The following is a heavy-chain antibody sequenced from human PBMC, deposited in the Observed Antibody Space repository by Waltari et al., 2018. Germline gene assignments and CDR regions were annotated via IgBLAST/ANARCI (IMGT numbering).Heavy chain of an antibody. V-gene: IGHV1-3*01. Sequence: QLVQSGPEVRKPGASVKVACQTSGSTFTSHALHWVRQAPGQRPEWMGCIIVVNGNTKYSQKFEGRVTLTRDTSANTVFMELSRLTSEDTAVYFCARGAKWLQVFYFDSWGQGSLVTVSS. J-gene: IGHJ4*02. CDR3: ARGAKWLQVFYFDS. D-gene: IGHD5-12*01. CDR2: IIVVNGNT. CDR1: GSTFTSHA.